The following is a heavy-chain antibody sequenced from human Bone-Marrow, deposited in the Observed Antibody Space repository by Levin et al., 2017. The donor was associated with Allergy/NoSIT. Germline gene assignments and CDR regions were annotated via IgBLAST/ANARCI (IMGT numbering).Heavy chain of an antibody. CDR3: VDSSGYPYWYFDL. Sequence: PSETLSLTCTVSGGSISSSSYYWGWIRQPPGKGLEWIGSIYYSGSTYYNPSLKSRVTISVDTSKNQFSLKLSSVTAADTAVYYCVDSSGYPYWYFDLWGRGTLVTVSS. J-gene: IGHJ2*01. V-gene: IGHV4-39*07. CDR1: GGSISSSSYY. CDR2: IYYSGST. D-gene: IGHD3-22*01.